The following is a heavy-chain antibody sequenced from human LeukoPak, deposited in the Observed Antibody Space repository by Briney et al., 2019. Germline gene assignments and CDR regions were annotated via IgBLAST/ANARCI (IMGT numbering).Heavy chain of an antibody. CDR2: IRYDGSNK. CDR1: GFTFSSYG. D-gene: IGHD5-24*01. V-gene: IGHV3-30*02. CDR3: AKTEMATIFRSGNY. Sequence: GGSLRLSCAASGFTFSSYGMHWVRQAPGKGLEWVAFIRYDGSNKYYADSVKGRFTISRDSSKNTLYLQMNSLRAEDTAVYYCAKTEMATIFRSGNYWGQGTLVTVSS. J-gene: IGHJ4*02.